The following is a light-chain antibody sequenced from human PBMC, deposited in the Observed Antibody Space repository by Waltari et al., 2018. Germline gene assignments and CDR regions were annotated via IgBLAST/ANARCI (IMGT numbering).Light chain of an antibody. Sequence: EIVMTQSPDTLSVSPGERATLSCRASQNIGNNLAWYQQKPGQAPRLLIYGASSTAIGIPDRFSGSGSGTEFTLTISSLQSEDFAVYLCHQYNSWPPYTFGQGTKFEIK. CDR3: HQYNSWPPYT. CDR1: QNIGNN. CDR2: GAS. J-gene: IGKJ2*01. V-gene: IGKV3-15*01.